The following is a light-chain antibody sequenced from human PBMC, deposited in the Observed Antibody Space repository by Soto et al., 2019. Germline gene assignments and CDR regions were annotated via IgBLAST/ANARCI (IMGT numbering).Light chain of an antibody. CDR3: ASWGDRLGAVI. V-gene: IGLV1-47*02. CDR2: SNN. CDR1: SSNIGGTNY. J-gene: IGLJ2*01. Sequence: QSLLTQPPSASGTPGQRVFISCSGSSSNIGGTNYAYWYQQLPGAAPKLLMHSNNLRPSGVPERISGSKSGTSASLAISGLRSEDEAVYYCASWGDRLGAVIFGGGTKVTVL.